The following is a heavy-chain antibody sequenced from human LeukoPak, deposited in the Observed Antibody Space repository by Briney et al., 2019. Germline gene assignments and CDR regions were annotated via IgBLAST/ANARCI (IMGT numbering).Heavy chain of an antibody. CDR2: VYYDGST. Sequence: PSETLSLTCTVSGGSISTSSYYWAWIRQSPGKPLEWIGDVYYDGSTYYHPSLKRRVTISVDTSKNQFSLKLSSVTAADTAVYYCAKGYSSSLYYYWGQGTLVTVSS. J-gene: IGHJ4*02. CDR3: AKGYSSSLYYY. V-gene: IGHV4-39*07. D-gene: IGHD6-6*01. CDR1: GGSISTSSYY.